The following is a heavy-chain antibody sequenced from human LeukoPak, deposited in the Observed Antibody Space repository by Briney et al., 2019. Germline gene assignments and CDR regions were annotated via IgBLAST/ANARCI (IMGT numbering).Heavy chain of an antibody. V-gene: IGHV4-4*07. CDR2: IYTSGTT. CDR1: GGSISSYY. CDR3: AMLSSGTTIDY. J-gene: IGHJ4*02. Sequence: PSETLSLTCTVSGGSISSYYWSWIRQPAGKGLEWIGRIYTSGTTSYNPSLKSRVTMSVDTSKNQFSLRLSSVTAADTAVYYCAMLSSGTTIDYWGQETLVTVSS. D-gene: IGHD3-10*01.